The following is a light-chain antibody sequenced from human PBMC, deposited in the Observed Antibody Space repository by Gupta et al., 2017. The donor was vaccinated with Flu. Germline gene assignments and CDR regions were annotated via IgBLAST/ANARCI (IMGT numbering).Light chain of an antibody. V-gene: IGLV2-14*01. CDR2: EVS. Sequence: QSALTQPASVAGSPRQSITNSCTGTSRDVGGYNYVSWYQQHPGKAPKLMIYEVSNRHSGVPTRFSGSKSGTTASLTITRLQEEDEADYYCNSEKSSSTSWVFGGGTKLTVL. CDR3: NSEKSSSTSWV. J-gene: IGLJ3*02. CDR1: SRDVGGYNY.